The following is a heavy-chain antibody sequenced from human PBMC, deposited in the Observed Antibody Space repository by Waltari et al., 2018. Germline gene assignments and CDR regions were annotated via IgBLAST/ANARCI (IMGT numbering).Heavy chain of an antibody. D-gene: IGHD3-10*01. V-gene: IGHV1-69*05. J-gene: IGHJ5*02. Sequence: QVQLVQSGAEVKKPGSSVKVSCKASGGTFSSYAISWVRQAPGQGLGWMGGIIPIFGTANYAQKFQGRVTITTDESTSTAYMELSSLRSEDTAVYYCARRGADYGSGSYYEVDWFDPWGQGTLVTVSS. CDR2: IIPIFGTA. CDR3: ARRGADYGSGSYYEVDWFDP. CDR1: GGTFSSYA.